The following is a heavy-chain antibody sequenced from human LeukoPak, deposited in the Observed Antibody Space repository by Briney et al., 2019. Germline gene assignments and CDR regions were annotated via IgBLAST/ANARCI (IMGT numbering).Heavy chain of an antibody. J-gene: IGHJ5*02. CDR2: INHSGST. V-gene: IGHV4-34*01. CDR3: ARAPITKQWLVRGTNWFDP. Sequence: PSETLSLTCAVYGGSFSGYYWSWIRQPPGKGLEWIGEINHSGSTNYNPSLKSRVTISVDTSKNQFSLKLSSVTAADTAVYYCARAPITKQWLVRGTNWFDPWGQGTLVTVSS. CDR1: GGSFSGYY. D-gene: IGHD6-19*01.